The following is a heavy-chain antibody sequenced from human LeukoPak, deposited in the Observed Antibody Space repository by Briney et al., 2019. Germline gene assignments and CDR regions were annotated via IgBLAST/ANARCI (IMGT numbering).Heavy chain of an antibody. CDR3: ARVPLGYCSGGSCPYYFDY. D-gene: IGHD2-15*01. V-gene: IGHV1-69*05. J-gene: IGHJ4*02. CDR1: GGTFSSYA. CDR2: IIPIFGTA. Sequence: SVKVSCKASGGTFSSYAISWVRQAPGQGLEWMGGIIPIFGTANYAQKFQGRVTITTGESTSTAYMELSSLRSEDTAVYYCARVPLGYCSGGSCPYYFDYWGQGTLVTVSS.